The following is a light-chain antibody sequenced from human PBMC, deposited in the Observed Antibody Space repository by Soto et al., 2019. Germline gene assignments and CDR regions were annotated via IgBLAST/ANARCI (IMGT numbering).Light chain of an antibody. CDR2: AAS. CDR1: QGISNY. Sequence: DIQLTQSPSSLSASVGDRVTITCRASQGISNYVAWYQQKPGKVPKLLIYAASALQLGVPSRFSGSGSGTDFTLTISSLQPEDVATYYCQKYNGALWTFCQGTKVEIK. CDR3: QKYNGALWT. V-gene: IGKV1-27*01. J-gene: IGKJ1*01.